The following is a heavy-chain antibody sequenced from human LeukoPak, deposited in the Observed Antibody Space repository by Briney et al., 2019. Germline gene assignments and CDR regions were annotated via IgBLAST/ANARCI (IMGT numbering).Heavy chain of an antibody. CDR2: INTDGSTT. D-gene: IGHD1/OR15-1a*01. V-gene: IGHV3-74*01. CDR3: ARWSTTPDTEAGDY. J-gene: IGHJ4*02. Sequence: GGSLRLSCAASGFTFSNYWIHWVRHAPGKGLVWVSRINTDGSTTTYADSVKGRFSISRDNAKNTVYPQMNNLRAEDTAVYFCARWSTTPDTEAGDYWGQGTLVTVSS. CDR1: GFTFSNYW.